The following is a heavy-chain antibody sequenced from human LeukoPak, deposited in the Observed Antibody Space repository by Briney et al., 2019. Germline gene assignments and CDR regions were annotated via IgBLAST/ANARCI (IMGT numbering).Heavy chain of an antibody. CDR1: GFTFSSYG. CDR2: IWYDGSNK. J-gene: IGHJ4*02. Sequence: PGRSLRLSCAASGFTFSSYGMHWVRQAPGKGLEWAAVIWYDGSNKYYADSVKGRFTISRDNSKNKMYLEMNSLRAEDTAVYSCARDSAALFDYWGQGTLVTVSS. V-gene: IGHV3-33*01. CDR3: ARDSAALFDY. D-gene: IGHD2-15*01.